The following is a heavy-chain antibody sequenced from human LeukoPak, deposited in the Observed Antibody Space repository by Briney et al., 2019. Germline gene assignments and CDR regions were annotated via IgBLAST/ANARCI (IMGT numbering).Heavy chain of an antibody. CDR2: IYHSGNT. CDR3: ARVGGFYYYYYMDV. J-gene: IGHJ6*03. V-gene: IGHV4-38-2*02. CDR1: GYSISRGYF. Sequence: PSETLSLTCNVSGYSISRGYFWGWIRQPPGKGLEWIGSIYHSGNTYFNPSLKSRVTISVDTSKNQFSLKLTSVTAADTAVYYCARVGGFYYYYYMDVWGKGTTVTVSS.